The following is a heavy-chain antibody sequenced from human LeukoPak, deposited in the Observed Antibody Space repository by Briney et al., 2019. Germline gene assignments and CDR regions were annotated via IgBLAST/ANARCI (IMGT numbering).Heavy chain of an antibody. CDR2: IDWDDDK. CDR1: GFSLSTRGMR. CDR3: ARTYGEYNWFDP. J-gene: IGHJ5*02. V-gene: IGHV2-70*04. D-gene: IGHD3-10*01. Sequence: SGPALVQPTQPLTLTCTFSGFSLSTRGMRVSWVRQPPAKALEWLARIDWDDDKFYSTSLKTRLTISKDTSKNQVVLTMTNMDPVDTATYYCARTYGEYNWFDPWGQGTLVTVSS.